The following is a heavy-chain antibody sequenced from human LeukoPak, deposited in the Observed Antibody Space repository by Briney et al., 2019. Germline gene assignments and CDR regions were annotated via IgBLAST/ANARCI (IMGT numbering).Heavy chain of an antibody. CDR2: ISYDGSNK. CDR3: ASIIVDTAMGGAAFDI. CDR1: GFTFSSYG. Sequence: GRSLRLSCAASGFTFSSYGMHWVRQAPGKGLEWVAVISYDGSNKYYADSVKGRFTISRDNAKNSLYLQMNSLRAEDTAVYYCASIIVDTAMGGAAFDIWGQGTMVTVSS. D-gene: IGHD5-18*01. V-gene: IGHV3-30*03. J-gene: IGHJ3*02.